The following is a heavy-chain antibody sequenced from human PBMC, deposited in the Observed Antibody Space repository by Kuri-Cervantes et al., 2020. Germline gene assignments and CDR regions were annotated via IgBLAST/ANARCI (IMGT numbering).Heavy chain of an antibody. CDR1: GFTFSSYA. D-gene: IGHD3-16*01. CDR2: ISYDGSNK. CDR3: AKNGQWPTYDS. J-gene: IGHJ5*02. Sequence: GESLKISCAASGFTFSSYAMHWVRQAPGKGLEWVAVISYDGSNKYYADSVKGRFTISRDNSKNTLYLQMSSLRAEDTAVYYCAKNGQWPTYDSWGQGTLVTVSS. V-gene: IGHV3-30-3*02.